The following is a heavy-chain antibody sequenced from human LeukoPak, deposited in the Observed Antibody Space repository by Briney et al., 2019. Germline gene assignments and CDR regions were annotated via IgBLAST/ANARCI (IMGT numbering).Heavy chain of an antibody. CDR1: GFTFISYT. J-gene: IGHJ4*02. D-gene: IGHD3-10*01. Sequence: GGSLRLSCAASGFTFISYTMNWVRQAPGKGLEWVSSISSSSSYIYYADSVKGRFTISRDNAKNSLYLQMNSLRAEDTAVYYCARVGVLAGSKYFDYWGQGTLVTVSS. CDR2: ISSSSSYI. V-gene: IGHV3-21*01. CDR3: ARVGVLAGSKYFDY.